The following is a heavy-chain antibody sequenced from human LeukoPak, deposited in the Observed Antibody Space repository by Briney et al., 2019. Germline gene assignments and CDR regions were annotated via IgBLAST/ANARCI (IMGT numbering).Heavy chain of an antibody. V-gene: IGHV3-23*01. CDR2: INSGGST. J-gene: IGHJ4*02. CDR1: GFTFSNYA. CDR3: AKVVSSGYYEILDY. Sequence: GGSLRLSCAASGFTFSNYAMSWVRQAPGKGLEWVSTINSGGSTNYAASVKGRFTISRDNSKSTLHVQMNSLRADDTAVYYCAKVVSSGYYEILDYWGQGTLSPSPQ. D-gene: IGHD3-22*01.